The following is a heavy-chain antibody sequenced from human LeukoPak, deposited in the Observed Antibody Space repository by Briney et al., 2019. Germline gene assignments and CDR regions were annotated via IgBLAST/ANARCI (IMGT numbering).Heavy chain of an antibody. Sequence: SETLSLTCTVSGGSISSSSYYWGWIRQPPGKGLEWIGSIYYSGSTYYNPSLKSRVTISVDTSKNQFSLKLSSVTAADTAVYYCARIMVRGVIPLFDAFDIWGQGTMVTVSS. J-gene: IGHJ3*02. CDR2: IYYSGST. CDR3: ARIMVRGVIPLFDAFDI. CDR1: GGSISSSSYY. D-gene: IGHD3-10*01. V-gene: IGHV4-39*01.